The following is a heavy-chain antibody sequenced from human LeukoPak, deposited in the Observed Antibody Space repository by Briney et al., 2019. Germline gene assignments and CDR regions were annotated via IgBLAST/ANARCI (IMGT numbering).Heavy chain of an antibody. D-gene: IGHD1-1*01. CDR3: ARWQHDTAFFDY. CDR1: GDSVSSNSAA. CDR2: TSYRSKWYN. Sequence: KPSQPLSLTCAISGDSVSSNSAAWNWIRQSPSRGLEWLGRTSYRSKWYNNYAVSVKSRITINPDTSKNQFSLQLKSVTPEDTAVYYCARWQHDTAFFDYWGQGTLVTVSS. J-gene: IGHJ4*02. V-gene: IGHV6-1*01.